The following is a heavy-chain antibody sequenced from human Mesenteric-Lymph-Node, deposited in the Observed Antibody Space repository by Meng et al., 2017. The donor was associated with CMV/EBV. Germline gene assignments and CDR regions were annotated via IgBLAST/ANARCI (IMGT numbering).Heavy chain of an antibody. CDR1: SSSSSSYY. Sequence: SSSSSSYYGGWMRQPTGKGMEWIGSIYYSGSTYYNPSLKSRVTISVDTSKNQFSLKLSSVTAADTAVYYCARDTLAVAGTENWFDPWGQGTLVTVSS. D-gene: IGHD6-19*01. CDR2: IYYSGST. CDR3: ARDTLAVAGTENWFDP. J-gene: IGHJ5*02. V-gene: IGHV4-39*07.